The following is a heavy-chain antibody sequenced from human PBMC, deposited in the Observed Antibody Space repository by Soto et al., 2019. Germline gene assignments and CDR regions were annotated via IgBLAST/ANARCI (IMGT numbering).Heavy chain of an antibody. CDR2: ISGSGGST. D-gene: IGHD5-12*01. Sequence: GGSLRLSCAASGFTFSSYAMSWVRQAPGKGLEWVSAISGSGGSTYYADSVKGRFTISRDNSKNTLYLQMNSLRAEDTAVYYCAKDGREYSGYDYFSAYWGQGTLVTVSS. V-gene: IGHV3-23*01. CDR3: AKDGREYSGYDYFSAY. CDR1: GFTFSSYA. J-gene: IGHJ4*02.